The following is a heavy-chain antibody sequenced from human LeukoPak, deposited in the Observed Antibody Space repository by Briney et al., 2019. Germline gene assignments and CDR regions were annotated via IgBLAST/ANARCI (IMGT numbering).Heavy chain of an antibody. V-gene: IGHV1-8*01. CDR2: MNPNSGNT. CDR1: GYTFTSYD. D-gene: IGHD3-10*01. J-gene: IGHJ4*02. CDR3: ARLFYYCSGRYSPSDY. Sequence: ASVKVSCKASGYTFTSYDINWVRQATGQGLEWMGWMNPNSGNTGYAQKFQGRVTMTRNTSISTAYMELSSLRSEDTAVYYCARLFYYCSGRYSPSDYWGQGTLVTVSS.